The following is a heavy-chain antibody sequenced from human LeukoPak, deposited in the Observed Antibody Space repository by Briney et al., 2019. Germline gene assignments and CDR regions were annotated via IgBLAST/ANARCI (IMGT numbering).Heavy chain of an antibody. CDR1: GGSISSYY. CDR3: ALAAAASSFDY. J-gene: IGHJ4*02. Sequence: SETLSLTCTVSGGSISSYYWSWIRQPAGKGLEWIGRIYTSGSTNYNPSLKSRVTISGDTSKNQFSLRLSSVTAADTAVYYCALAAAASSFDYWGQGTLLTVSS. CDR2: IYTSGST. V-gene: IGHV4-4*07. D-gene: IGHD2-15*01.